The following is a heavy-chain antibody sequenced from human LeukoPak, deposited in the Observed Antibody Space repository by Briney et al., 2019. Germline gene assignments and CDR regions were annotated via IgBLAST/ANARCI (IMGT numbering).Heavy chain of an antibody. J-gene: IGHJ4*02. Sequence: SETLSLTCAVYGGSFSGYYWSWIRQPPGKGLEWIGEINHSGSINYNPSLKSRVTISVDTSKNQFSLKLSSVTAADTAVYYCARGPRPTYYYGSGSYRGSYYFDYWGQGTLVTVSS. V-gene: IGHV4-34*01. D-gene: IGHD3-10*01. CDR2: INHSGSI. CDR3: ARGPRPTYYYGSGSYRGSYYFDY. CDR1: GGSFSGYY.